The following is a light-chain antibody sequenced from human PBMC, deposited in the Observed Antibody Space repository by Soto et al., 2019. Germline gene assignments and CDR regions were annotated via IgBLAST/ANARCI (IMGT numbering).Light chain of an antibody. CDR3: QQYGSSPPYT. Sequence: EMVLTQSPGTLSLSPGERATLSCRASQSVSSSYLAWYQQKPGQAPRLLIYGASSRATGIPDRFSGSGSGTDFTLTISRLEPEDVAVYYCQQYGSSPPYTFGQWTKLEIK. CDR1: QSVSSSY. CDR2: GAS. J-gene: IGKJ2*01. V-gene: IGKV3-20*01.